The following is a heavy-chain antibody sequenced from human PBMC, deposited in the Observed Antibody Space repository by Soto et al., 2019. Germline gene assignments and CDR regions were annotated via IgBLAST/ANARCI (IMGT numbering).Heavy chain of an antibody. CDR1: GGSISSSSYY. CDR2: IYTSGST. Sequence: SEPLSLPCTVSGGSISSSSYYWSWIRQPAGKGLEWIGRIYTSGSTNYNPSLKSRVTMSVDTSKNQFSLKLSSVTAADTAVYYCASGNGDYWGQGNLVTVSS. D-gene: IGHD1-1*01. CDR3: ASGNGDY. J-gene: IGHJ4*02. V-gene: IGHV4-61*02.